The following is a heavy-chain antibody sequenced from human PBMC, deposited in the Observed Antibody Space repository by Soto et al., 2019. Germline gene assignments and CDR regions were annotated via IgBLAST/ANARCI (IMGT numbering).Heavy chain of an antibody. V-gene: IGHV3-48*01. CDR3: ARDSGYSYGPFDY. CDR1: GFTFSTYS. CDR2: ISSSSSTI. D-gene: IGHD5-18*01. Sequence: PGGSLRLSCAASGFTFSTYSMSWVRQAPGKGLEWVSYISSSSSTIYYADSVKGRFTISRDNAKNSLYLQMNSLRAEDTAVYYCARDSGYSYGPFDYWGQGTLVTVSS. J-gene: IGHJ4*02.